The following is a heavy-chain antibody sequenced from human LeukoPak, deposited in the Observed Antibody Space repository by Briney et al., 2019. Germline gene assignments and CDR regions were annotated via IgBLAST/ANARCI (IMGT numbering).Heavy chain of an antibody. CDR2: ISPSNSYI. CDR1: GFTFSTYN. D-gene: IGHD6-13*01. V-gene: IGHV3-21*01. CDR3: ARDRYSTSLDAFDI. Sequence: PGGSLRLSCAASGFTFSTYNINWVRQAPGKGLEWVSSISPSNSYIYYADSVKGRFTISRDNAKNSLYLQMNSLRAEDTAVYYCARDRYSTSLDAFDIWGQGTMVTVSS. J-gene: IGHJ3*02.